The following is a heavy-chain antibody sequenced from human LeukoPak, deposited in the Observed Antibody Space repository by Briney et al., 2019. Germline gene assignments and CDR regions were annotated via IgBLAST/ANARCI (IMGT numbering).Heavy chain of an antibody. D-gene: IGHD3-22*01. CDR3: ARAPQVYYDSSGYYFGY. CDR1: RFTFSSYD. Sequence: GGSLRLSCAASRFTFSSYDMNWLRQAPGKGLELVSYISSSGSTIYYADSVKGRFTISRDNAKNSLYLQMNSLRAEDTAVYYCARAPQVYYDSSGYYFGYWGQGTLVTVSS. V-gene: IGHV3-48*03. J-gene: IGHJ4*02. CDR2: ISSSGSTI.